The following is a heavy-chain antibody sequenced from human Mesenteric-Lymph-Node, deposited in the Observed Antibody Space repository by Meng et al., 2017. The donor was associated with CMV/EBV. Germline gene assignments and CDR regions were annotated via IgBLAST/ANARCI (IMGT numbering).Heavy chain of an antibody. V-gene: IGHV3-30*02. CDR1: GFTFSNYD. Sequence: GESLKIPFSASGFTFSNYDMHWVRQAPGKGLEWVAFIRYDGSSEYYTDSVKGRFTISRDNSKTALHLQLNSLRAENTAVYYCVQDGSCDSTTCYDLGWFAPWGQGTLVTVSS. CDR3: VQDGSCDSTTCYDLGWFAP. J-gene: IGHJ5*02. CDR2: IRYDGSSE. D-gene: IGHD2-2*03.